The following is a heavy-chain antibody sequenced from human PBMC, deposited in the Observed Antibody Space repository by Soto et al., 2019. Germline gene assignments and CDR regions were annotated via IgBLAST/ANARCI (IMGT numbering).Heavy chain of an antibody. CDR2: ISPGDSNT. V-gene: IGHV5-51*01. J-gene: IGHJ3*02. Sequence: GESLKISCKGSGYSFTNYWIGWVRQMPGKGLEWMGIISPGDSNTRYSPSFKGQVTISADKSISTAYLQWSSLKASDIAMYYCARHFAQNGYRTFDIWGQGTMVTVSS. CDR3: ARHFAQNGYRTFDI. CDR1: GYSFTNYW. D-gene: IGHD6-13*01.